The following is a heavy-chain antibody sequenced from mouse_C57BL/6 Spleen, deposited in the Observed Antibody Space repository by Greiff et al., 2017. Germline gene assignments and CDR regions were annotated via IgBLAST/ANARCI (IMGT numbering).Heavy chain of an antibody. Sequence: VQLQQSGPELVTPGASVTISCKASGYSFTDYNLNWVKQSNGKSLEWIGVINPNYGTTSYNQKFKGKATLTVDQSSSTAYMQLNSLTYEDSAVYYGARADYEQYYFDYWGQGTTLTVSS. D-gene: IGHD2-4*01. CDR2: INPNYGTT. CDR1: GYSFTDYN. V-gene: IGHV1-39*01. CDR3: ARADYEQYYFDY. J-gene: IGHJ2*01.